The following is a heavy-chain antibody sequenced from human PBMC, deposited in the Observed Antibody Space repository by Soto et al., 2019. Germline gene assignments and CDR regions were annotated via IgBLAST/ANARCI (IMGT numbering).Heavy chain of an antibody. Sequence: SETLSLTCAGSGVSINSYYWSWIRQPPGKALEWIGYIYYSGTTNYNPSLKSRVTISVDTSKNQFSLRLSSVTAADTAVYYCARVDGTYWGQGTLVTVSS. CDR1: GVSINSYY. V-gene: IGHV4-59*01. J-gene: IGHJ4*02. CDR3: ARVDGTY. CDR2: IYYSGTT. D-gene: IGHD1-26*01.